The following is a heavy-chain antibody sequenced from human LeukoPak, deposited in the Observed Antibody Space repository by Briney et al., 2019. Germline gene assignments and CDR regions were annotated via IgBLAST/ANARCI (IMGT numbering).Heavy chain of an antibody. CDR3: ARKVGGYSKIDY. CDR2: IYHSGST. CDR1: GGSISSSNW. Sequence: SETLSLTCAVSGGSISSSNWWSWVRPPPGKGLEWIGEIYHSGSTNYNPSLKSRVTISVDTSKNQFSLKLSSVTAADTTVYYCARKVGGYSKIDYWGQGTLVTVSS. J-gene: IGHJ4*02. D-gene: IGHD4-11*01. V-gene: IGHV4-4*02.